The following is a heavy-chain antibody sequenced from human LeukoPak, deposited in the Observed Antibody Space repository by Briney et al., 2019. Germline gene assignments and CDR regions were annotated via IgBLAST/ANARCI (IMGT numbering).Heavy chain of an antibody. CDR2: VFYDGST. Sequence: PSETLSLTCSVSGGAVRTTLYYWVWIRQSPGKGLQWIGSVFYDGSTFYNPSLKSRVSISIDTPKNQFSLKLSSVTAADTAVYYCARDAGYSSSWYYWGQGTLVTVSS. V-gene: IGHV4-39*07. CDR3: ARDAGYSSSWYY. D-gene: IGHD6-13*01. CDR1: GGAVRTTLYY. J-gene: IGHJ4*02.